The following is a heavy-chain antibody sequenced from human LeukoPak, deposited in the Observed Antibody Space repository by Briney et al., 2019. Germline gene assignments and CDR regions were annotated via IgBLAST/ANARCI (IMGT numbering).Heavy chain of an antibody. V-gene: IGHV3-23*01. Sequence: GGSLRLSCAASGFTSSSYAMSWVRQAPRKGLEWVSAISGSGGSTYYADSVKGRFTISRDNSKNTLYLQMNSLRAEDTAVYYCAKVLSYYDSSGSANFDYWGQGTLVTVSS. CDR3: AKVLSYYDSSGSANFDY. CDR2: ISGSGGST. CDR1: GFTSSSYA. D-gene: IGHD3-22*01. J-gene: IGHJ4*02.